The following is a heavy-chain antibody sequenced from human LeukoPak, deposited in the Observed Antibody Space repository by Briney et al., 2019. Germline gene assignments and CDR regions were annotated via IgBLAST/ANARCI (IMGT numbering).Heavy chain of an antibody. Sequence: ASVKVSCNASGYTFTGYYMHWVRQGPGQGLEWMGWINTNSGGTNYAQKFQGRVTMTRDTSISTAYMELSRLRSDDAAVYYCARDSQLAYYDSSGYPNWFDPWGQGTLVTVSS. D-gene: IGHD3-22*01. CDR3: ARDSQLAYYDSSGYPNWFDP. CDR1: GYTFTGYY. J-gene: IGHJ5*02. CDR2: INTNSGGT. V-gene: IGHV1-2*02.